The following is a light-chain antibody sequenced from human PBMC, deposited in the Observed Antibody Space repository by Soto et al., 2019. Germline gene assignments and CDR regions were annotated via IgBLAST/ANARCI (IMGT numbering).Light chain of an antibody. CDR3: SSYTSTSFGV. CDR2: EVN. Sequence: QSALTQPASVSGSPGQSITISCTGTSSDVGSYDYVSWYQHHPGKAPKLLIYEVNNRPSGVSNRFSGPKSGNTASLTISGLQAEDEAAYYCSSYTSTSFGVFGGGTKLTVL. J-gene: IGLJ3*02. V-gene: IGLV2-14*01. CDR1: SSDVGSYDY.